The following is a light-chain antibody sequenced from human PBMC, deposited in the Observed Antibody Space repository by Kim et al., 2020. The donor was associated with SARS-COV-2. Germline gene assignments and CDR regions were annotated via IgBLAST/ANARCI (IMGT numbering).Light chain of an antibody. CDR2: KAS. CDR3: QHYDHYPVT. Sequence: DIQMTQSPSTLSASVGDRVAITCRASQSISIWLAWYQQKPGKAPKLLIHKASTVESGVPSRFSGSGSGTEFTLTISSLQPDDSATYYCQHYDHYPVTYGQGTKLEIK. V-gene: IGKV1-5*03. CDR1: QSISIW. J-gene: IGKJ2*01.